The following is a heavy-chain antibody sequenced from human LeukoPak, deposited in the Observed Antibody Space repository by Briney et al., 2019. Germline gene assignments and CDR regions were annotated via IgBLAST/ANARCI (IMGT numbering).Heavy chain of an antibody. D-gene: IGHD3-22*01. CDR3: ARNLVGSGYYFDY. CDR1: GFIFNNYA. Sequence: HPGGSLRLSCAASGFIFNNYAIHWVRQAPGKGLQWVAVISPDGTQKYDADSVKGRFTISRDNSQKILYLQMNTLRTEDTAVYYCARNLVGSGYYFDYWGQGTLVTVSS. J-gene: IGHJ4*02. V-gene: IGHV3-30*03. CDR2: ISPDGTQK.